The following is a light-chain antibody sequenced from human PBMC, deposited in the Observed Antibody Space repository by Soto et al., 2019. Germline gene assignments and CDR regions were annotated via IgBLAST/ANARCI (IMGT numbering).Light chain of an antibody. Sequence: QSVLTQPPSVSGGPGQRVTISCTGSSSNIGAGYDVHWYQQLPGTAPKLLIYGNSNRPSGVPDRFSGSKSGTSASLAITGLQAEDEADYYCQSYDSSMRVVFGGGTKVTVL. CDR1: SSNIGAGYD. CDR3: QSYDSSMRVV. J-gene: IGLJ2*01. V-gene: IGLV1-40*01. CDR2: GNS.